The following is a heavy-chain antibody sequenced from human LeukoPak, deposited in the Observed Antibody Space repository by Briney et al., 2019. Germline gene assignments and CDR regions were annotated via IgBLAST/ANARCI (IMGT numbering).Heavy chain of an antibody. V-gene: IGHV3-23*01. J-gene: IGHJ4*02. D-gene: IGHD2-2*01. CDR3: AKDSKYCSSTSCYYYFDY. CDR2: ISGSGGST. Sequence: GGSLRLSCPSSGFTFNSYAMNWFGQAPGKGLEWSSGISGSGGSTHYADSVKGRFTISRDNSENTLYLQVNSLRAEDTAVYYCAKDSKYCSSTSCYYYFDYWGQGTLVTVSS. CDR1: GFTFNSYA.